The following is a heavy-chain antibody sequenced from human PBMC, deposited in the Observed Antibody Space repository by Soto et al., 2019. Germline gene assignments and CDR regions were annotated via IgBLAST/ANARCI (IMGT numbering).Heavy chain of an antibody. CDR3: TRETVAGITGLDY. D-gene: IGHD1-20*01. CDR1: GFNVGAFA. Sequence: GGSLRLSCAASGFNVGAFAVNWVRQAPGKGLEWVSGISVSDAFIYYADSVRGRFSISRDASENILYLQMNSLRVDDTALYYCTRETVAGITGLDYWGPGTLVTGLL. J-gene: IGHJ4*02. CDR2: ISVSDAFI. V-gene: IGHV3-23*01.